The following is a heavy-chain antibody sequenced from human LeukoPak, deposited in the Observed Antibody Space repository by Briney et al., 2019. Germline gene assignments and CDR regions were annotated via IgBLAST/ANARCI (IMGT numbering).Heavy chain of an antibody. CDR1: SGSFSGYY. V-gene: IGHV4-34*01. J-gene: IGHJ5*02. D-gene: IGHD1-26*01. CDR3: ARGEWEVRFDP. Sequence: SETPSLTCAVYSGSFSGYYWSWIRQPPGKGLEWIGEINQSGNTNYNPYLKSRVTISVDTSKNQFSLKLSSVTAADTAVYYCARGEWEVRFDPWGQGTLVTVSS. CDR2: INQSGNT.